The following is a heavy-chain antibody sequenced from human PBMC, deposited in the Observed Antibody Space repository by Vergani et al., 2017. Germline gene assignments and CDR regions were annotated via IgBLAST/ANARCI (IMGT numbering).Heavy chain of an antibody. CDR1: GFTFSSYA. Sequence: QVQLVESGGGVVQPGRSLRLSCAASGFTFSSYAMHWVRQAPGKGLEWVAVISYDGSNKYYADSVKGRFTISRDNSKNTLYLQMNSLRAEDTAVYYCAKGLSWGHYYYGMDVWGQGTTVTVSS. CDR2: ISYDGSNK. D-gene: IGHD3-16*01. CDR3: AKGLSWGHYYYGMDV. J-gene: IGHJ6*02. V-gene: IGHV3-30-3*01.